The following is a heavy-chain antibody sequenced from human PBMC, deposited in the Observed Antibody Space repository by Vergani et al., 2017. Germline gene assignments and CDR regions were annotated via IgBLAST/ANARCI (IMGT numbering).Heavy chain of an antibody. J-gene: IGHJ6*02. CDR2: INPSGGST. CDR3: ARARGDFCMDV. Sequence: QVQLVQSGAEVKKPGSSVKVSCKASGGTFSSYAISWVRQAPGQGLEWMGIINPSGGSTSYAQKFQGRVTMTRDTSTSTVYMELSSLRSEDTAVYYCARARGDFCMDVWGQGTTVTVSS. CDR1: GGTFSSYA. D-gene: IGHD3-3*01. V-gene: IGHV1-46*03.